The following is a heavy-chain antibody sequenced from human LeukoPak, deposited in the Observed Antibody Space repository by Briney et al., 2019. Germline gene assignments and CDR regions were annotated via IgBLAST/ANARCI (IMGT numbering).Heavy chain of an antibody. CDR2: ITTYNSNT. CDR1: GYTFTSYS. Sequence: ASVKVSCKTSGYTFTSYSISWVRQAPGQGLEWMGWITTYNSNTNYAQRFQGRVTMTTDTSTSTAYMELRSLRSDDTAVYYCARGGDKFDYWGQGTLVTVSS. J-gene: IGHJ4*02. V-gene: IGHV1-18*01. D-gene: IGHD3-16*01. CDR3: ARGGDKFDY.